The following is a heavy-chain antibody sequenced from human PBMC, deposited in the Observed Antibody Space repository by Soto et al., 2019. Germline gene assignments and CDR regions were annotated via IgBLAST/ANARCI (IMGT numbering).Heavy chain of an antibody. CDR3: ARDLIFGP. CDR2: ISSSSSCI. V-gene: IGHV3-21*01. CDR1: VFTFSSYS. D-gene: IGHD3-3*01. J-gene: IGHJ6*02. Sequence: GRSLRLSCAASVFTFSSYSMNWVRQAPGKGLEWVSSISSSSSCIYYADSVKGRFTISRDNAKNSLYLQMNSLRAEDTAVYYCARDLIFGPWAQGTTVTVSS.